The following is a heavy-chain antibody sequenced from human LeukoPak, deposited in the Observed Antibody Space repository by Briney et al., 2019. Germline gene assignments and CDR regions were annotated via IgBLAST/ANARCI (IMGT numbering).Heavy chain of an antibody. D-gene: IGHD6-19*01. J-gene: IGHJ5*02. V-gene: IGHV1-2*02. CDR3: AGQVVGTNWFDP. CDR2: INPNSGGT. CDR1: GYTFTGYY. Sequence: ASVKVSCKASGYTFTGYYMHWVRQAPGQGLEWMGWINPNSGGTNYAQKFQGRVTMTRDTSISTAYMELSRLRSDDTAVYYCAGQVVGTNWFDPWGQGTLVTVSS.